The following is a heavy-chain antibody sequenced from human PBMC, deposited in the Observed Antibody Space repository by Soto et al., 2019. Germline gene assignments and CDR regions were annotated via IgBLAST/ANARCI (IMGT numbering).Heavy chain of an antibody. D-gene: IGHD2-2*01. V-gene: IGHV3-23*01. J-gene: IGHJ3*02. CDR3: AKIPFIVVVPAAAFDI. Sequence: RLSCAASGFTFSSYAMSWVRQAPGKGLEWVSAISGSGGSTYYADSVKGRFTISRDNSKNTLYLQMNSLRAEDTAVYYCAKIPFIVVVPAAAFDIWGQGTMVTVSS. CDR1: GFTFSSYA. CDR2: ISGSGGST.